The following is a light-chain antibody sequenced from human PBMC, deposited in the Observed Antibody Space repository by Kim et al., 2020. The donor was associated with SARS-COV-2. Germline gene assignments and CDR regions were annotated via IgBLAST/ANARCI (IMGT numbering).Light chain of an antibody. Sequence: RRTATLTCTGNNNNVGNQGAAWLQQHQGPPPKLLSYRNNNRPSGISERFSASRSGDTASLTITGLQPEDETDYYCSAWDSSLNAWVFGGGTQLTVL. CDR3: SAWDSSLNAWV. CDR2: RNN. V-gene: IGLV10-54*04. J-gene: IGLJ3*02. CDR1: NNNVGNQG.